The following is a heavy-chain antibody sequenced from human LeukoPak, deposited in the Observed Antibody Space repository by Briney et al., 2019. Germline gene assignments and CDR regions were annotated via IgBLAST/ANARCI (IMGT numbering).Heavy chain of an antibody. J-gene: IGHJ4*02. CDR1: GGSFTDYY. V-gene: IGHV4-34*01. Sequence: PSETLSLTCAVYGGSFTDYYWSWVRQPPGKGLEWIGEINHSEGTNYNPSLKSRVTISIDTSKNQFSLKLSSVTAADTAVYYCARERDRRATFYQSPLKHWGQGTLVTVPS. CDR3: ARERDRRATFYQSPLKH. CDR2: INHSEGT. D-gene: IGHD2/OR15-2a*01.